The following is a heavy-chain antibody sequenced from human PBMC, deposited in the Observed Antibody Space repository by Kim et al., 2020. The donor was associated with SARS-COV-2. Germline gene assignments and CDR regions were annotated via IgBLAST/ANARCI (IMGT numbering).Heavy chain of an antibody. CDR3: AKDSEGSGSYVDY. V-gene: IGHV3-30*14. J-gene: IGHJ4*02. D-gene: IGHD3-10*01. Sequence: HPDPVKGRLTIPRDGSNNTLYLQMNSLRAEDTAVYYCAKDSEGSGSYVDYWGQGILVTVSS.